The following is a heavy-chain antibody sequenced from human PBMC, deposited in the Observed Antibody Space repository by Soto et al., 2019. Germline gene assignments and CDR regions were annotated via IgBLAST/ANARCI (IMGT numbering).Heavy chain of an antibody. CDR3: ARDMIPAAISYRYYAMDD. CDR1: GGTFSNYA. D-gene: IGHD2-2*01. V-gene: IGHV1-69*01. J-gene: IGHJ6*02. Sequence: QVQLVQSGAEVKKPGSSVKVSCKASGGTFSNYAFSWVRQVPGQGLEWMGGIIPIFETTNYAQKFQGRVTITADESTSTTYMELSSLSSEDTAVFFCARDMIPAAISYRYYAMDDWGQGTTVTVSS. CDR2: IIPIFETT.